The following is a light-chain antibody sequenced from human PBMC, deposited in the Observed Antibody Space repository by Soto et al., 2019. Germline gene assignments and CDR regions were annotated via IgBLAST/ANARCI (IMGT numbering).Light chain of an antibody. CDR3: QKYSSVPV. J-gene: IGKJ3*01. V-gene: IGKV1-27*01. Sequence: DIQMTQSPTSLSASVGDRVTITCRASQDIRNFVAWYQKKPGKAPKLLIYAASTLQSGVPSRFSGSGSGTDFTLTINSLQPEDFATYSCQKYSSVPVFGPGTKVEIK. CDR1: QDIRNF. CDR2: AAS.